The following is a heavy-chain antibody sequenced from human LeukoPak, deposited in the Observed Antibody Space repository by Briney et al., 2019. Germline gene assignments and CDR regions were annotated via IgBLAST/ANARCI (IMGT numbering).Heavy chain of an antibody. D-gene: IGHD5-24*01. CDR3: ARDGYNFFAFDI. J-gene: IGHJ3*02. CDR1: GFTFSNYW. CDR2: ISSSGSII. Sequence: GGSLRLSCAASGFTFSNYWMSWVRQAPGKGLEWVSYISSSGSIIYYADSMKGRFTISRDNAKNSLYLQMNSLRAEDTAVYYCARDGYNFFAFDIWGQGTMVTVSS. V-gene: IGHV3-48*03.